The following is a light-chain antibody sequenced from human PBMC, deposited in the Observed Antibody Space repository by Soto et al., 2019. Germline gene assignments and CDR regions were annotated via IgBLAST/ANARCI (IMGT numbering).Light chain of an antibody. CDR3: QQLNTYLSIT. V-gene: IGKV1-9*01. CDR2: AAS. CDR1: QGISSY. J-gene: IGKJ5*01. Sequence: DIQLTQSPSLLSASVGDRVTITCRASQGISSYLAWYQQKPGKTPKLLIYAASTLQSGVPSRFSGSGSGTEFTLTISSLQPEDFATYYCQQLNTYLSITFGQGTRLEIK.